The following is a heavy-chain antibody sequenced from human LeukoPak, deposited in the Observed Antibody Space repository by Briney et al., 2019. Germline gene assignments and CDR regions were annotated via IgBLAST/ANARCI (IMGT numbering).Heavy chain of an antibody. CDR3: ATKGLVSVPSRYHFDY. D-gene: IGHD2-2*01. V-gene: IGHV3-23*01. J-gene: IGHJ4*02. CDR2: ISGDGRIT. CDR1: GFTFRTYA. Sequence: PGGSLRLSCAASGFTFRTYAMSWVRQAPGKGLEWVSAISGDGRITHHADSVKGRFTISRDNSKNTLYLQMNSLRAEDTAVYYCATKGLVSVPSRYHFDYWGQGTLVTVSS.